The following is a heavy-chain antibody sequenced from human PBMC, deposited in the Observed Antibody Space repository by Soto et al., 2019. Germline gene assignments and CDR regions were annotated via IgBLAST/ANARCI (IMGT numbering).Heavy chain of an antibody. Sequence: GGSLRLSCAASGFTFSSYSMNWVRQAPGKGLEWVSSISSSSSYIYYADSVKGRFTISRDNAKSSLYLQMNSLRAEDTAVYYCARETLPKLLNSGFGMDVWGQGTTVTVSS. J-gene: IGHJ6*02. CDR3: ARETLPKLLNSGFGMDV. CDR2: ISSSSSYI. D-gene: IGHD2-21*02. CDR1: GFTFSSYS. V-gene: IGHV3-21*01.